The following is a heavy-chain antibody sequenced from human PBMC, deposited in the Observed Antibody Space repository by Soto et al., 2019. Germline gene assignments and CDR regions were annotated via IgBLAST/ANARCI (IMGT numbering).Heavy chain of an antibody. CDR2: ISFDGSDK. J-gene: IGHJ4*02. V-gene: IGHV3-30-3*01. CDR1: GFIFSNYA. Sequence: TGGSLRLSCAASGFIFSNYAMDWVRQAPGKGLEWVAEISFDGSDKYYADSVKGRFTISRDNSKNTLSLQMNSLRDDDTAVYYCARAPDVHYYFDYWGQGTLVTVSS. CDR3: ARAPDVHYYFDY.